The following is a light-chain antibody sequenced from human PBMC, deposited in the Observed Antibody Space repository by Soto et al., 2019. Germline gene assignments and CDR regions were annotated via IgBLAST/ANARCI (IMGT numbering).Light chain of an antibody. CDR2: DVS. CDR1: RSLDSGQ. J-gene: IGKJ5*01. CDR3: QQYNKWFSIT. Sequence: EIVLTQSPGTLSLSPGESATLSCRASRSLDSGQLAWYQQKPGQAPRLLIFDVSTRATGIPARFSGSGSGTEFTLTISSLQSEDFAVYYCQQYNKWFSITFGQGTRLEIK. V-gene: IGKV3-15*01.